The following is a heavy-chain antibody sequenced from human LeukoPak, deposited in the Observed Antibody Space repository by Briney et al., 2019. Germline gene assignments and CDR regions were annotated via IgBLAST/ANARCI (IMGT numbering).Heavy chain of an antibody. D-gene: IGHD6-6*01. CDR2: ISGDGSVT. CDR1: GFTLRNYW. V-gene: IGHV3-74*01. J-gene: IGHJ4*01. Sequence: GGSLRLSCTASGFTLRNYWMDWVRQVPGKRLVWVSRISGDGSVTNYADSVQGRFTISRDNAKNILYLQINNLRSEDTAVYYCARYSSSSGGASYYLDYWGHGTLITVSS. CDR3: ARYSSSSGGASYYLDY.